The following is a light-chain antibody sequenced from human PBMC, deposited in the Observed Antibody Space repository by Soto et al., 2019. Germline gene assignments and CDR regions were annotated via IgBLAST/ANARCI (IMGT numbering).Light chain of an antibody. J-gene: IGKJ5*01. CDR3: QQCNNWPPIT. Sequence: EIVLTQSPATLSLSPGERATLSCRASQSVSHYLAWYQQRPGQAPRLLIYDASSRAPGIPARFSGSGSGTDFTLTISSLESEDFAVYYCQQCNNWPPITFGQGTRLEIK. V-gene: IGKV3-11*01. CDR2: DAS. CDR1: QSVSHY.